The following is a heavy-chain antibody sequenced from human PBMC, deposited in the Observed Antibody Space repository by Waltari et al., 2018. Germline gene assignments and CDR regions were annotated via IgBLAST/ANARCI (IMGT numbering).Heavy chain of an antibody. Sequence: EVQLVESGGGLGQPGESLRLSCRASGFTFSSSWMDWVRQASGKGLEWVANIKPDGSETHYVDSVQGRFTISRDNAQNLLYLQMNSLRAEDAAVYYCSVSLNSWGQGTLVTVSS. CDR3: SVSLNS. V-gene: IGHV3-7*01. J-gene: IGHJ4*02. CDR1: GFTFSSSW. CDR2: IKPDGSET.